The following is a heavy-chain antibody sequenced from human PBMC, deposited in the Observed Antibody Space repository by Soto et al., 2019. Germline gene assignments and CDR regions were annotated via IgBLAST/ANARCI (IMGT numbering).Heavy chain of an antibody. D-gene: IGHD3-10*01. CDR2: IYPSDSDT. Sequence: PGESLKISCKGSGYNFAGYWIAWVRQMPGKGLELMGIIYPSDSDTRYRPSFQGQVTISADKCISTAYLQWSSLKASDTAMYYCARSLMAWQFDYWGQGTLVTSPQ. CDR1: GYNFAGYW. V-gene: IGHV5-51*01. J-gene: IGHJ4*02. CDR3: ARSLMAWQFDY.